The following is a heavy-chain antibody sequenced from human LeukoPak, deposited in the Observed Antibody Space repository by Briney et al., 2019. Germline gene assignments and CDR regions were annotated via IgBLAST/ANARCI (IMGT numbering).Heavy chain of an antibody. Sequence: PGGSLRLSCAASGFPFSSSGMHWVRQAPGKGLEWVTFIHADGNSKYYAGSVEGRFTVSRDSPKNTLSLQMNSLRVEDTAVYYCARSLTAREYFQHWGQGTLVTVSS. CDR3: ARSLTAREYFQH. D-gene: IGHD6-6*01. CDR1: GFPFSSSG. V-gene: IGHV3-30*02. CDR2: IHADGNSK. J-gene: IGHJ1*01.